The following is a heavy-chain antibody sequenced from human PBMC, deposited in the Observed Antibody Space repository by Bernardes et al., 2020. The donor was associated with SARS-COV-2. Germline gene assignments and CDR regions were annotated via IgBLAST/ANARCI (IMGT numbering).Heavy chain of an antibody. D-gene: IGHD6-6*01. CDR1: GFTFSSYD. Sequence: GGSLRLSCAASGFTFSSYDMHWVRQATGKGLEWVSAIGTAGDTYYPGSVKGRFTISRENAKNSLYLQMNSLRAGDTAVYYCARGVSGSSSFLDYYYGMDVWGQGTTVTVSS. J-gene: IGHJ6*02. V-gene: IGHV3-13*01. CDR3: ARGVSGSSSFLDYYYGMDV. CDR2: IGTAGDT.